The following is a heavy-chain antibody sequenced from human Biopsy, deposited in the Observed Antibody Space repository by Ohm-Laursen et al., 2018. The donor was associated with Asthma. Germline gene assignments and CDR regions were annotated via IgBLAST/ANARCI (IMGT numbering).Heavy chain of an antibody. D-gene: IGHD3-10*01. Sequence: DSVNVSCKTSGYTFNSAGITWVRQATGQELEWMGWISVYNGNTKVAQKLQDRVTMITDTSTSTAYMELRSLRSDDTAVYFCARAVDYSHYYGIDVWGQGTTVTVS. CDR3: ARAVDYSHYYGIDV. J-gene: IGHJ6*02. V-gene: IGHV1-18*01. CDR1: GYTFNSAG. CDR2: ISVYNGNT.